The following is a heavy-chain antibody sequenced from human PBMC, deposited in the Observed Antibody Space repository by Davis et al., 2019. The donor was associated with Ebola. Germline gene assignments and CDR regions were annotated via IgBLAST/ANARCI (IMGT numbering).Heavy chain of an antibody. CDR2: ISGSGGST. V-gene: IGHV3-23*01. CDR3: ARVPFITMVRGGYFDY. J-gene: IGHJ4*02. CDR1: GFTFSSYA. D-gene: IGHD3-10*01. Sequence: GESLKISCAASGFTFSSYAMSWVRQAPGKGLEWVSAISGSGGSTYYADSAKGRFTISRDNSKNTLYLQMNSLRAEDTAVYYCARVPFITMVRGGYFDYWGQGTLVTVSS.